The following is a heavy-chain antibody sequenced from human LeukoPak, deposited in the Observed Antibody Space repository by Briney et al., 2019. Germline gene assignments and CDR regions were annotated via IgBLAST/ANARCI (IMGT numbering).Heavy chain of an antibody. Sequence: ASVKVSCKASGYTFTGYYMHWVRQAPGQGLEWMGWINPNSGGTNYAQRFQGRVTMTRDTFISTAYMELSRLRSDDTAVYYCARDRRFGELPGDYWGQGTLVTVSS. D-gene: IGHD3-10*01. CDR1: GYTFTGYY. CDR3: ARDRRFGELPGDY. J-gene: IGHJ4*02. CDR2: INPNSGGT. V-gene: IGHV1-2*02.